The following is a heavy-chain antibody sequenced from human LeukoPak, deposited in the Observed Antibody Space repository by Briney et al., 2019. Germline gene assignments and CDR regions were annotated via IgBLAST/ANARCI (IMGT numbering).Heavy chain of an antibody. CDR2: ICGNNNGT. D-gene: IGHD6-13*01. Sequence: GGSLRLSCAASGLTFSSYAMSWVRQAPGKGLEWVSSICGNNNGTYYADSVKGRFTISRDNSKNSLYLQMNSLRAEDTAVYYCAREFLEQQPNRGFDPWGQGTLVTVSS. V-gene: IGHV3-23*01. CDR3: AREFLEQQPNRGFDP. J-gene: IGHJ5*02. CDR1: GLTFSSYA.